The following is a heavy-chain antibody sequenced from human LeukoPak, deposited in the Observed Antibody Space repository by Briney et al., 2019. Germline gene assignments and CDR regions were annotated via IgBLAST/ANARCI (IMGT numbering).Heavy chain of an antibody. CDR1: GFTFSIYW. D-gene: IGHD6-13*01. CDR2: IKQDGSEK. J-gene: IGHJ6*02. V-gene: IGHV3-7*04. CDR3: ARGDSSSWYAYYYYGMDV. Sequence: GGSLRLSCAASGFTFSIYWMTWVRQAPGKGLEWVANIKQDGSEKYYVDSVKGRFTISRDNAKNSLYLQMNSLRAEDTAVYYCARGDSSSWYAYYYYGMDVWGQGTTVTVSS.